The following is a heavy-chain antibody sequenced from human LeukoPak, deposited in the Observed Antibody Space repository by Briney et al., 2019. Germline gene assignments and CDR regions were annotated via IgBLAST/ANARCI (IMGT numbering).Heavy chain of an antibody. V-gene: IGHV1-18*01. CDR3: ARIWAEFQLVSDF. Sequence: ASVTVSCKASGYTFNSYLISWVRQVPGQGLEWMGWISGHNGNTDYAQKFKDRVTLTTDTSTSTACMELRSLTSDDTAVYYCARIWAEFQLVSDFWGQGTLITVSP. J-gene: IGHJ4*02. D-gene: IGHD3-10*01. CDR2: ISGHNGNT. CDR1: GYTFNSYL.